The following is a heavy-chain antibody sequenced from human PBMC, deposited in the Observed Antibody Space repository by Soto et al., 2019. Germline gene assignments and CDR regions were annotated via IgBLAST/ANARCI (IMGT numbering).Heavy chain of an antibody. V-gene: IGHV3-30*18. CDR1: GFTFSSYG. CDR2: ISYDGSNK. Sequence: QVQLVESGGGVVQPGRSLRLSCAASGFTFSSYGMHWVRQAPGKGLEWVAVISYDGSNKYYADSVKGRFTISRDNSKNTLYLQTNSLRAEDTAVYYCAKGLVVGTVTTGYMDVWGKGTTVTVSS. J-gene: IGHJ6*03. D-gene: IGHD4-17*01. CDR3: AKGLVVGTVTTGYMDV.